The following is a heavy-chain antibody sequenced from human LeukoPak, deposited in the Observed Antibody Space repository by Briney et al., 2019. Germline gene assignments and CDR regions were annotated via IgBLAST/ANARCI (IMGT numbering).Heavy chain of an antibody. V-gene: IGHV3-53*01. D-gene: IGHD2-2*01. Sequence: GSLRLSCAVSGFTVSTNYMSWVRQAPGKGLEWVSIIHRDGSTYYADSVKGRFTISRDNSKNTLFLQMNSLRAEDTAVYYCAKEAQGCSITSCYFDSWGQGTLVTVSS. CDR2: IHRDGST. CDR3: AKEAQGCSITSCYFDS. J-gene: IGHJ4*02. CDR1: GFTVSTNY.